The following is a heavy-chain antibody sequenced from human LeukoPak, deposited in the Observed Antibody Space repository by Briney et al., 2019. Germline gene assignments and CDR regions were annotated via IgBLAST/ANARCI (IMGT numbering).Heavy chain of an antibody. J-gene: IGHJ4*02. Sequence: ASVKVSCKASGYTFTSYDINWVRQATGQGLEWMGWMNHNSGNTGYAQKFQGRVTMTKNTSISTAYMELSSLRSEDTAVYYCARTRFVRRVAATRAPIDYWGQGTLVTVSS. CDR3: ARTRFVRRVAATRAPIDY. CDR1: GYTFTSYD. V-gene: IGHV1-8*01. CDR2: MNHNSGNT. D-gene: IGHD2-15*01.